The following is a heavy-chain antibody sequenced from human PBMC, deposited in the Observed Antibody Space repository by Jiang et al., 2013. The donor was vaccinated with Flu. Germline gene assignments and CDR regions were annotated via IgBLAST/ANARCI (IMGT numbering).Heavy chain of an antibody. CDR3: ASPGPCEVVTDTLESRFDP. J-gene: IGHJ5*02. Sequence: QSGSELKKPGASVKVSCKASGYTFTSYAMNWVRQAPGQGLEWMGWINTNTGNPTYAQGFTGRFVFSLDTSVSTAYLQICSLKAEDTAVYYCASPGPCEVVTDTLESRFDPWGQGTLVTVSS. D-gene: IGHD2-21*02. V-gene: IGHV7-4-1*01. CDR2: INTNTGNP. CDR1: GYTFTSYA.